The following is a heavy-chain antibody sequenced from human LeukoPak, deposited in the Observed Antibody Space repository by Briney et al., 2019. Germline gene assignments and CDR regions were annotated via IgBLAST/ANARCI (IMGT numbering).Heavy chain of an antibody. D-gene: IGHD1-26*01. CDR3: ARDRSEWELPEGGY. CDR1: GYTLTELS. V-gene: IGHV1-24*01. J-gene: IGHJ4*02. Sequence: ASVKVSCKVSGYTLTELSMHRVRQAPGKGLEWMGGFDPEDGETIYAQKFQGRVTMTRDTSISTAYMELSRLRSDDTAVYYCARDRSEWELPEGGYWGQGTLVTVSS. CDR2: FDPEDGET.